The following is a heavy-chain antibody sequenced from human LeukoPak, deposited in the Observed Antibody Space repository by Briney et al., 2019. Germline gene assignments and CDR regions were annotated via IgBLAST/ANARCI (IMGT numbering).Heavy chain of an antibody. CDR2: IYHSGST. CDR3: ARLGYCSSTSCPTGWFDP. Sequence: PSETLSLTCAVSGYSISSGYYWGWIRQPPGKGLEWIGSIYHSGSTYYNPSLKSRVTISVDTSKNQLSLKLSSVTAADTAVYYCARLGYCSSTSCPTGWFDPWGQGTLVTVSS. V-gene: IGHV4-38-2*01. D-gene: IGHD2-2*01. CDR1: GYSISSGYY. J-gene: IGHJ5*02.